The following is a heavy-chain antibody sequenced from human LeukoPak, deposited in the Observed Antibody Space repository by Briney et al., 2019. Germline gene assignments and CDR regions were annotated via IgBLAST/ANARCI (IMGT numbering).Heavy chain of an antibody. CDR2: IRYDGSNK. V-gene: IGHV3-30*02. D-gene: IGHD3-22*01. J-gene: IGHJ4*02. Sequence: GGSLRLSCAASGFTFSSYGMHWVRQAPGKGLEWVAFIRYDGSNKYYADSVKGRFTISRDSSKNTLYLQMNSLRAEDTAVYYCAKLGRAYDSSGYYPWDYWGQGTLVTVSS. CDR1: GFTFSSYG. CDR3: AKLGRAYDSSGYYPWDY.